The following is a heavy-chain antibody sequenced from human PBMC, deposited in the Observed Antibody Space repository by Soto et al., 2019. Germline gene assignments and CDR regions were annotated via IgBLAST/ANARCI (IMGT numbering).Heavy chain of an antibody. Sequence: QVHLVQSGAEVKKPGASVKVSCKGSGYAFTTYGITCVRQSPGQGLEWMGWISAHNGNTNYAQKLQGRVTVTRDTSTSTAYMELRSLRSDATAVYYGARGSYGDYWGQGALVTVSS. CDR3: ARGSYGDY. V-gene: IGHV1-18*01. J-gene: IGHJ4*02. CDR1: GYAFTTYG. D-gene: IGHD3-10*01. CDR2: ISAHNGNT.